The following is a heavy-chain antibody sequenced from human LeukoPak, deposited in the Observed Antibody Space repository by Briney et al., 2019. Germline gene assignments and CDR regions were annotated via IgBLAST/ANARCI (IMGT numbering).Heavy chain of an antibody. V-gene: IGHV5-51*01. J-gene: IGHJ4*02. D-gene: IGHD6-13*01. CDR2: IYPGDSDT. CDR3: ARHRARGGSWYASYNY. Sequence: PGESLKISCKGSGYSFTSYWIGWVRQMPGKGLEWMGIIYPGDSDTRYSPSFQGQVTISADKSISTAYLQWSSLKASDTAMYYCARHRARGGSWYASYNYWGQGTLVTVSS. CDR1: GYSFTSYW.